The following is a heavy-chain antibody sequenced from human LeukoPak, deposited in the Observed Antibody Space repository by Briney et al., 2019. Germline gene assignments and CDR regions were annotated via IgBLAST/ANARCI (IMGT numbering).Heavy chain of an antibody. CDR2: ISAYNGNT. Sequence: ASVKVSCKASGYTFTSYGISWVRQAPGQGLEWMGWISAYNGNTNYAQKLQGRVTMTTDTSTSTAYMELRSLRSEDTAVYYCARPKNRDYYGSGSYFDYWGQGTLVTVSS. J-gene: IGHJ4*02. CDR1: GYTFTSYG. D-gene: IGHD3-10*01. V-gene: IGHV1-18*01. CDR3: ARPKNRDYYGSGSYFDY.